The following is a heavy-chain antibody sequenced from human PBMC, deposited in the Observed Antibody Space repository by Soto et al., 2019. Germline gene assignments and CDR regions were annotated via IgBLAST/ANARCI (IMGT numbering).Heavy chain of an antibody. CDR2: INGGNGNT. CDR1: GYTFTSNA. D-gene: IGHD6-19*01. CDR3: ARGYSSGWYLDY. Sequence: ASVKVSCKASGYTFTSNAIHWVRQAPGQRLEWMGWINGGNGNTKYSQNFQGRVTITRDTSASTAYMELSSLRFEDTAVYYCARGYSSGWYLDYWGQGALVTVSS. V-gene: IGHV1-3*01. J-gene: IGHJ4*02.